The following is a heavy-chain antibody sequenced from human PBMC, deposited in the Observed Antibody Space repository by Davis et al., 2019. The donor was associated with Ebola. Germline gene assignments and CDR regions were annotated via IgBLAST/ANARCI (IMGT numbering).Heavy chain of an antibody. CDR2: INNRGDST. Sequence: GESLKISCAASGFPFSSCDINWVRQAPGKGLEWVSNINNRGDSTSYADSVKGRFTISRDNSKNTVFLQMNSLRGEDTALYYCAIDPNWQFDCWGQGILVTVSS. D-gene: IGHD1-1*01. CDR3: AIDPNWQFDC. J-gene: IGHJ4*02. CDR1: GFPFSSCD. V-gene: IGHV3-23*01.